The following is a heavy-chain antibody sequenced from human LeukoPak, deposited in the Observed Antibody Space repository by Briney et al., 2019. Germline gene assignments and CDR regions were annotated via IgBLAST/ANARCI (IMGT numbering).Heavy chain of an antibody. V-gene: IGHV1-18*01. CDR3: ARVTDGWLLPKWKGRYYYYYMDV. J-gene: IGHJ6*03. Sequence: PKASVKVSCKASGYTFTSYGISWVRQAPGQGLGWMGWISAYNGNTNYAQKLQGRVTMTTDTSTSTAYMELRSLRSDDTAVYYCARVTDGWLLPKWKGRYYYYYMDVWGKGTTVTVSS. CDR1: GYTFTSYG. CDR2: ISAYNGNT. D-gene: IGHD3-22*01.